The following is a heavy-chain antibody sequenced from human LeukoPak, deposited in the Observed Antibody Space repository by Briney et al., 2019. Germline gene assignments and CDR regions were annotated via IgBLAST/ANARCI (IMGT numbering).Heavy chain of an antibody. D-gene: IGHD3-10*01. Sequence: SETLSLTCTVSGGSISSYYWSWIRQPAGKGLEWIGRIYTSGSTNYNPSLKSRVTMSVDTSKNQFSLKLSSVTAADTAVYYCASTPAMVRGVGWFDPWGQGTLVTVSS. CDR1: GGSISSYY. J-gene: IGHJ5*02. V-gene: IGHV4-4*07. CDR2: IYTSGST. CDR3: ASTPAMVRGVGWFDP.